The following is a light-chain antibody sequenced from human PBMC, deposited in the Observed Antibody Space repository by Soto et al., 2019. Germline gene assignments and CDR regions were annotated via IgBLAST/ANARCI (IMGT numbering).Light chain of an antibody. CDR2: EVT. Sequence: QSVLTQPASVSGSPGQSITITCAGTSSDVWTYSIVSWYQHRPGKAPKLILYEVTTRPSGISSRFSGSKSGNTASLTISGLQADDEADYFWTSPTPGSLYVFGTGTKVTVL. CDR3: TSPTPGSLYV. CDR1: SSDVWTYSI. J-gene: IGLJ1*01. V-gene: IGLV2-14*02.